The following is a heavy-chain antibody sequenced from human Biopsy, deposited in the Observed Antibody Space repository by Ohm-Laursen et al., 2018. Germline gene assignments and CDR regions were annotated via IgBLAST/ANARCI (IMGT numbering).Heavy chain of an antibody. CDR3: ARDRGYYSDRTVPGYFDL. V-gene: IGHV4-59*01. CDR1: GDSISSYY. J-gene: IGHJ2*01. Sequence: GTLSLTCTVSGDSISSYYWSWIRQPPGKGLQWIGYVYYTGSTDYNPSLQSRVTISVDTSKNHFSLRLRSVTPADTAIYYCARDRGYYSDRTVPGYFDLWGRGTLVTVSS. D-gene: IGHD3-22*01. CDR2: VYYTGST.